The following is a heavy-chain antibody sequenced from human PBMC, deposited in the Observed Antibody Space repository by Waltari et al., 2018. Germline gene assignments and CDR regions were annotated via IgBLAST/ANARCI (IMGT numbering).Heavy chain of an antibody. V-gene: IGHV3-33*08. CDR2: KWYDGSNK. J-gene: IGHJ1*01. CDR3: AKGTMRTTTEYFQH. Sequence: QVQLVESGGGVVQPGRSLRLSCAASGFTFSSYGMHWVRQAPGKVLEWVAVKWYDGSNKYYADSVKGRFTISRDNSKNTLYLQMNSLRAEDTAVYYCAKGTMRTTTEYFQHWGQGTLVTVSS. CDR1: GFTFSSYG. D-gene: IGHD2-2*01.